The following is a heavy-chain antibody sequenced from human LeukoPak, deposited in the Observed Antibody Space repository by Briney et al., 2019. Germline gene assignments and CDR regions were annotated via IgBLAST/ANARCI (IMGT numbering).Heavy chain of an antibody. CDR1: GGSISSSFNY. Sequence: PSETLSLTCTVSGGSISSSFNYWAWIRQPPGKGLEWIGSIYESGSAYYNPSLKSRITMSVDTSENQFSLKLTSVTAADTAVYYCARSGYSSSWYWGHYYYGMDVWGQGTTVTVSS. V-gene: IGHV4-39*01. CDR2: IYESGSA. CDR3: ARSGYSSSWYWGHYYYGMDV. D-gene: IGHD6-13*01. J-gene: IGHJ6*02.